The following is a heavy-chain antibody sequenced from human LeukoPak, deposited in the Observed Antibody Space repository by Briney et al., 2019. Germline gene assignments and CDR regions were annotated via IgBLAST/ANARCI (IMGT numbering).Heavy chain of an antibody. Sequence: ASVKVSCKASGYTFAACSLHWGRQAPGQGLEWMGWINPNSGGTNYAQKFQGRVTMTSDTSISTAYMELSRLRSDDTAVYYCAGCSENYTLYWGQGTLVTVSS. J-gene: IGHJ4*02. CDR1: GYTFAACS. V-gene: IGHV1-2*02. D-gene: IGHD3-3*01. CDR3: AGCSENYTLY. CDR2: INPNSGGT.